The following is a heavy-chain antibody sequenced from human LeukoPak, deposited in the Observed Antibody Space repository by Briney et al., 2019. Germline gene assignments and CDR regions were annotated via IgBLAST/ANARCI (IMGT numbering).Heavy chain of an antibody. CDR2: IVVGSGNT. D-gene: IGHD3-10*01. J-gene: IGHJ4*02. CDR1: GFTFTSST. Sequence: SVKVSCKASGFTFTSSTIQWVRQARGQRLEWIGWIVVGSGNTNYAQKFQERVIITRGMSTTTVYMELSSLRSEDTAVYYCAGTPWFGELTLDYWGQGTLVTVSS. CDR3: AGTPWFGELTLDY. V-gene: IGHV1-58*02.